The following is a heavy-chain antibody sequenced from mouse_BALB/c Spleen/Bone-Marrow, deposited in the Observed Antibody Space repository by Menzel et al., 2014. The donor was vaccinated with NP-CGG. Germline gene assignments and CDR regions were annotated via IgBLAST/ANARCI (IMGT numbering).Heavy chain of an antibody. Sequence: VKLQESGAELVRPGSSVKISCKASGYAFSVYWMNWVKQRPGQGLECIGQIYPGDGDTNYNGKFKGRATLTADKSSNTAYMQLSSLTSEDSAVYFCARGGISVDYWGQGTTLTVSS. CDR1: GYAFSVYW. CDR3: ARGGISVDY. V-gene: IGHV1-80*01. J-gene: IGHJ2*01. CDR2: IYPGDGDT.